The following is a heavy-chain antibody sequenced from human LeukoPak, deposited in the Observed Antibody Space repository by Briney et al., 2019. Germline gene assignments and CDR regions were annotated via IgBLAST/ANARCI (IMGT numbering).Heavy chain of an antibody. V-gene: IGHV4-39*01. CDR1: IGSISSSSYY. D-gene: IGHD2-21*02. CDR2: IYYSGST. Sequence: PSETLSLTCTVGIGSISSSSYYWGWIRQPPGKGLEWIGSIYYSGSTYYNPSLKSRVTISVDTSKNQFSLKLSSVTAADTAVYYCARPRCGGDCYDNWFDPWGQGTLVTVSS. J-gene: IGHJ5*02. CDR3: ARPRCGGDCYDNWFDP.